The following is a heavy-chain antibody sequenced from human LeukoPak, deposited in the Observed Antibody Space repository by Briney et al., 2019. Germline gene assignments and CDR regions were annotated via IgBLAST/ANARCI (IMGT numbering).Heavy chain of an antibody. J-gene: IGHJ6*02. Sequence: SETLSLTCAVYGGSFSGYYWSWIRQPPGKGLEWIGEINHSGSTNYNPSLKSRVTISVDTSKNQFSLKLSSVTAADTAVYYCARDKYCSSTSCYEGAYYYYGMDVWGQGTLVTVSS. D-gene: IGHD2-2*01. CDR2: INHSGST. CDR3: ARDKYCSSTSCYEGAYYYYGMDV. V-gene: IGHV4-34*01. CDR1: GGSFSGYY.